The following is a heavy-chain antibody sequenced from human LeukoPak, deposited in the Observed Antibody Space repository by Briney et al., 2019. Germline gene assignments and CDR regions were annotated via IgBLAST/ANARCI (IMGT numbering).Heavy chain of an antibody. J-gene: IGHJ4*02. CDR1: GFTFSSYA. CDR3: AKDWGGLRYYFDY. CDR2: ISYDGSNK. D-gene: IGHD3-16*01. Sequence: PGGSLRLSCAASGFTFSSYAMHWVRQAPGKGLEWVAVISYDGSNKYYADSVKGRFTISRDNSKNTLYLQMNSLRAEDTAVYYCAKDWGGLRYYFDYWGQGTLVTVSS. V-gene: IGHV3-30*04.